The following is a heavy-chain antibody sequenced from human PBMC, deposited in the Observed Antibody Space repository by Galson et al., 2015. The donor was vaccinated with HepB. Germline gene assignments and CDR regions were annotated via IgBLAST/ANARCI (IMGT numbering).Heavy chain of an antibody. CDR2: IRSKANSYAT. V-gene: IGHV3-73*01. CDR1: GFTFSGSA. D-gene: IGHD2-15*01. Sequence: SLRLSCAASGFTFSGSAMHWVRQASGKGLEWVGRIRSKANSYATAYAASVKGRFTISRDDSKNTAYLQMNSLKTEDTAVYYCTRPDCSGGSCYRDYWGQGTLVTVTS. J-gene: IGHJ4*02. CDR3: TRPDCSGGSCYRDY.